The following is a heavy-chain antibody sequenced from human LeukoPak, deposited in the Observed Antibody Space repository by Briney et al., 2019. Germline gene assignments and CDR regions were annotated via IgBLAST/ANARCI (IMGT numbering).Heavy chain of an antibody. V-gene: IGHV5-51*01. D-gene: IGHD6-13*01. CDR2: IYPGDSDT. CDR1: GHSFTSYW. CDR3: ARLSGYSSWYHYFDY. Sequence: GESLEISCKGSGHSFTSYWIGWVRQLPGKGLELMGIIYPGDSDTTYSPSFQGQVTISADKSISTAYLQWSSLKASDTAMYYCARLSGYSSWYHYFDYWGQGTLVTVSS. J-gene: IGHJ4*02.